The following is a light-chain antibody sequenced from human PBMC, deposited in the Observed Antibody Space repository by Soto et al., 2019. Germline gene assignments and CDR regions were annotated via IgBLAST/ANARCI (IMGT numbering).Light chain of an antibody. CDR1: QSIDSH. V-gene: IGKV3-11*01. CDR3: QKRTTPTT. CDR2: HAF. J-gene: IGKJ4*01. Sequence: EIVLTQSPATLSLSPGERATLTCRASQSIDSHLGWYQQKPGQAPRLLISHAFQRVGGVPARFRGSVSGTDFTLTISSPEPEDFAVYYCQKRTTPTTFGGGTKVEI.